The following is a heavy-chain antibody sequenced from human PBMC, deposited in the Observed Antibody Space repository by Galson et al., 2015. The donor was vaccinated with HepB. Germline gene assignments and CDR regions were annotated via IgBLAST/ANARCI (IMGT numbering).Heavy chain of an antibody. J-gene: IGHJ6*02. D-gene: IGHD4-23*01. CDR3: ARLGTVADYYYYGMDV. Sequence: SLRLSCAASGFTFSSYAMHWVRQAPGKGLEWVAVISYDGSNKYYADSVKGRFTISRDNSKNTLYLQMNSLRAEDTAVYYCARLGTVADYYYYGMDVWGQGTTVTVSS. CDR1: GFTFSSYA. V-gene: IGHV3-30*04. CDR2: ISYDGSNK.